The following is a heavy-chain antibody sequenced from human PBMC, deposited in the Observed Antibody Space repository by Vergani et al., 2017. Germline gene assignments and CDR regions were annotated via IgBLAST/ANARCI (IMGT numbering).Heavy chain of an antibody. CDR2: IYYSGST. D-gene: IGHD2-8*01. V-gene: IGHV4-39*01. J-gene: IGHJ5*02. Sequence: QLQLQESGPGLVKPSETLSLTCTVSGGSISSSSYYWGWIRQPPGKGLEWIGSIYYSGSTYYNPSLKSRVTISVDTSKNQFSLKLSSVTAADTAVYYCARHVDIVLMVYAIAWFDPWGQGTTVTISS. CDR1: GGSISSSSYY. CDR3: ARHVDIVLMVYAIAWFDP.